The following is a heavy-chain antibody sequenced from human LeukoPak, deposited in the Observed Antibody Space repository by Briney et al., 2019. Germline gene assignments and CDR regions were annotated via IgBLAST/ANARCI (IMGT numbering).Heavy chain of an antibody. CDR3: IRQIVEADID. J-gene: IGHJ4*02. D-gene: IGHD2-2*02. CDR2: ISSSSSYI. CDR1: GFTFSSYS. Sequence: PGGSLRLSCAASGFTFSSYSMNWVRQAPGKGLEWVSSISSSSSYIYYADSVKGRFTISRDNAKNSLYLQMNSLQSDDTATYYCIRQIVEADIDWGQGTLVTVSS. V-gene: IGHV3-21*04.